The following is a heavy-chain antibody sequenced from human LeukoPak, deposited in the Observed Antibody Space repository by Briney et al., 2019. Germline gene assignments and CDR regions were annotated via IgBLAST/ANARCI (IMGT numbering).Heavy chain of an antibody. Sequence: PSETLSLTCTVSGGSINSYYWSWIRQPPGKGLEWIGYIYYSGSTNYNPSLKSRVTISVDTSKNQFSLKLSSVTAADTAVYFCARHGASGSYLYYFDYWGQGTLVTVSS. D-gene: IGHD1-26*01. V-gene: IGHV4-59*08. CDR1: GGSINSYY. J-gene: IGHJ4*02. CDR2: IYYSGST. CDR3: ARHGASGSYLYYFDY.